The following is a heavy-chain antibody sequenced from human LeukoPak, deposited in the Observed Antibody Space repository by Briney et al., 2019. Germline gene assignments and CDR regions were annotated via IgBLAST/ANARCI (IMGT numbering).Heavy chain of an antibody. D-gene: IGHD3-10*01. CDR2: LKEDVSAR. CDR3: RSDFLDY. Sequence: GGSLRLSCVASGFSISSHWMSWVRQAPGKGLEWVASLKEDVSARNLVDPVKGRFTISTDNAKNSLNLQMNSLRVEDTAVYGSRSDFLDYWGLGTLVTVSS. CDR1: GFSISSHW. J-gene: IGHJ4*02. V-gene: IGHV3-7*01.